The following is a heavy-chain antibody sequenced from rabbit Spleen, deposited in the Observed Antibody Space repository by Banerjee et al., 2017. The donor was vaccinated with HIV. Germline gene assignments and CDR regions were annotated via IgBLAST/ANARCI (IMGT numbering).Heavy chain of an antibody. CDR3: ARSTYGYDDYADLYYAAMDL. V-gene: IGHV1S45*01. Sequence: QEQLEESGGDLVQPEGSLTLTCKASGLDFSSTYWICWVRQAPGKGLEWIGCIDSGSGSAYYASWAKGRFTISKTSSTTLTLQMTSLTAADTATYFCARSTYGYDDYADLYYAAMDLWGPGTLVTVS. D-gene: IGHD6-1*01. CDR1: GLDFSSTYW. CDR2: IDSGSGSA. J-gene: IGHJ6*01.